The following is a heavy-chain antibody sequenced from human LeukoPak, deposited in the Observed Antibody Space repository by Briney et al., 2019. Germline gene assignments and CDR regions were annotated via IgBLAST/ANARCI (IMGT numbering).Heavy chain of an antibody. D-gene: IGHD1-7*01. V-gene: IGHV4-34*01. CDR1: GGSFSGYY. J-gene: IGHJ4*02. CDR2: INHSGRN. Sequence: SETLSLTCAVYGGSFSGYYSSWIRQPPGKGLEWIGEINHSGRNNYNPSLKSRVTISVDTSKNQFSLKLSSVTAADTAVYYCARATGTKVPPGYWGQGTLVTVSS. CDR3: ARATGTKVPPGY.